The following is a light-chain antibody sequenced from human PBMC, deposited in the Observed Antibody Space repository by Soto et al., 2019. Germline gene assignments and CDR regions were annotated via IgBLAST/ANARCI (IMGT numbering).Light chain of an antibody. V-gene: IGLV1-40*01. J-gene: IGLJ2*01. Sequence: QAVVTQPPSVSGAPGQRVTISCTGSSSNLGAGYDVHWYQQLPGTAPKLLIYTNNKRPSGVPDRFSGSKSGTSASLSITGLQAEDEADYYCQSFDSSLSGSDVVFGGGTKVTVL. CDR3: QSFDSSLSGSDVV. CDR1: SSNLGAGYD. CDR2: TNN.